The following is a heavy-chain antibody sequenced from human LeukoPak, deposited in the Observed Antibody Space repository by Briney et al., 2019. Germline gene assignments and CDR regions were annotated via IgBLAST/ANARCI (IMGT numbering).Heavy chain of an antibody. CDR2: ITSGGST. CDR1: RFTFSSYA. Sequence: GGSLRLSCTASRFTFSSYAMSWVRQAPGKGLEWVSTITSGGSTYYADSVKGRFTISRDNSKNTLYLQMNSLRAEDTAVYYCAKGAATAGILDYWGQGTLVTVSS. V-gene: IGHV3-23*01. D-gene: IGHD6-13*01. J-gene: IGHJ4*02. CDR3: AKGAATAGILDY.